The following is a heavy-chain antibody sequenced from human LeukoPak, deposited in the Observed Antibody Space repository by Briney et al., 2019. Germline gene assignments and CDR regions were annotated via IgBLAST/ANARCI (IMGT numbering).Heavy chain of an antibody. Sequence: PGGSLRLSCAASGFTFSSSSMNWVRQAPGKGLEWVSSISSSSSFIFYADSVKGRFTISRDNAKNSLYLQMNGLRADDTAVYFCARELGTGYYGGWFDPWGQGTLVTVSS. CDR2: ISSSSSFI. D-gene: IGHD3/OR15-3a*01. CDR1: GFTFSSSS. J-gene: IGHJ5*02. CDR3: ARELGTGYYGGWFDP. V-gene: IGHV3-21*01.